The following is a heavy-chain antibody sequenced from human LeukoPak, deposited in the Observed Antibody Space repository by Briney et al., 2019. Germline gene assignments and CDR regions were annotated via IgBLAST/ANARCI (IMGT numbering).Heavy chain of an antibody. CDR2: INPSGGST. D-gene: IGHD6-25*01. CDR3: ARDSGTNWFDP. CDR1: GYTFTSYY. Sequence: ASVKVSCKASGYTFTSYYMHWERQAPGQGLEWMGIINPSGGSTSYAQKFQGRVTMTRDTSTSTVYMELSSLRSEDTAVYYCARDSGTNWFDPWGQGTLVTVSS. V-gene: IGHV1-46*01. J-gene: IGHJ5*02.